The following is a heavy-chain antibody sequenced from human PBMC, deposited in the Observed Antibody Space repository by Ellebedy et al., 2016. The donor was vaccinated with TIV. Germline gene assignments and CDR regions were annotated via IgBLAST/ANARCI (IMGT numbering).Heavy chain of an antibody. D-gene: IGHD2-21*02. Sequence: GESLKISCAASGFTFSSYGMHWVRQAPGKGLEWVAVILYDGSNKYYADSVKGRFTISRDNSKNTLDLQMTSLRAEDTAVYYCARDQLRCGGDCYSRPKYYFDHWGQGALVTVSS. J-gene: IGHJ4*02. V-gene: IGHV3-33*08. CDR1: GFTFSSYG. CDR2: ILYDGSNK. CDR3: ARDQLRCGGDCYSRPKYYFDH.